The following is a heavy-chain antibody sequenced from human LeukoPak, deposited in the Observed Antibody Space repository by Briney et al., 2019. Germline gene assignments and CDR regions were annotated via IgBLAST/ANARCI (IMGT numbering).Heavy chain of an antibody. D-gene: IGHD3-22*01. CDR2: IKGDGSYK. CDR3: ATSSDSSGND. CDR1: GFTFSNYW. J-gene: IGHJ4*02. V-gene: IGHV3-7*03. Sequence: GGSLRLSCVASGFTFSNYWMSWVRQAPGKGLEWVANIKGDGSYKYYVDSVKGRFTISRDNAKSSLYLQMNTLRAEDTAVYYCATSSDSSGNDWGQGTLVTVSS.